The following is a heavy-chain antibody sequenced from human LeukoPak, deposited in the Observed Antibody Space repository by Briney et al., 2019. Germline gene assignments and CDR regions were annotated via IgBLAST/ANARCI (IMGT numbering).Heavy chain of an antibody. CDR1: GGPFSGYY. D-gene: IGHD4-11*01. J-gene: IGHJ3*02. CDR3: ARHKALHKGDAFDI. Sequence: SETLSLTCAVYGGPFSGYYWIWIRQPPGKGLEWIAYIHYTGRANYSPSLKSRATISVDTSKNQFSLRLSSVTTADTGVYYCARHKALHKGDAFDIWGQGTMVTVSS. CDR2: IHYTGRA. V-gene: IGHV4-59*08.